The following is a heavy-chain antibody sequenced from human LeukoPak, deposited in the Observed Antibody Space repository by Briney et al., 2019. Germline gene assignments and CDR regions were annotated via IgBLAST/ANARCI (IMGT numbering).Heavy chain of an antibody. V-gene: IGHV3-23*01. J-gene: IGHJ1*01. CDR3: AKGHGDYVPAEYLQL. CDR2: ISGNSDRT. Sequence: GGSLRLSCAGSGFTFSNYSMTWVRQAPGKGLEGVASISGNSDRTYYADSVKGRFTISRDNYKNTVTLQMNSLSADDTAVYSCAKGHGDYVPAEYLQLWGQGTLVTVSS. D-gene: IGHD4-17*01. CDR1: GFTFSNYS.